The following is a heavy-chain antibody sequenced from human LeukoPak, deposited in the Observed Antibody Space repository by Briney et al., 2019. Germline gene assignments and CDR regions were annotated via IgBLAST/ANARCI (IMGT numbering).Heavy chain of an antibody. CDR1: GGSISSSSYY. D-gene: IGHD3-16*02. Sequence: PSETLSLTCTVSGGSISSSSYYWGWIRQPPGKGLEWIGSIYYSGSTYYNPSLKSRVTISVDTSKNQFSLKLSSVTAADTAVYYCARGRGDYVWGSYRLRLDYWGQGTLVTVSS. J-gene: IGHJ4*02. CDR2: IYYSGST. CDR3: ARGRGDYVWGSYRLRLDY. V-gene: IGHV4-39*01.